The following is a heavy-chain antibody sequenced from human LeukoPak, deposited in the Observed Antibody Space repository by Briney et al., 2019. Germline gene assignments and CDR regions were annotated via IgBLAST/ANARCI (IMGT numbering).Heavy chain of an antibody. Sequence: GGSLRLSCAASGFTFNRNAISWVRQAPGKGLEWVSTIGGSGDKTFYADSVKGRFTISRDNSKNMVHLQMNSLTGEDTALYYCVRRGDASGGWGDHDFWGQGALVTVSS. CDR1: GFTFNRNA. V-gene: IGHV3-23*01. D-gene: IGHD6-19*01. CDR2: IGGSGDKT. J-gene: IGHJ4*02. CDR3: VRRGDASGGWGDHDF.